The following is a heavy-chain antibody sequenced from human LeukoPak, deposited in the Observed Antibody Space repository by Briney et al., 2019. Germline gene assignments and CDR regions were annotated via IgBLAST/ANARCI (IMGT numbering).Heavy chain of an antibody. V-gene: IGHV3-74*01. CDR2: INSDGSSS. J-gene: IGHJ6*03. Sequence: GGSLRLSCAASGFTFSSYWMHWVRQAPGKGLVWVSRINSDGSSSSYADSVKGRFTISRDNAKNSLYLQMNSLRAEDTAVYYCARDLKYSSGWYSPYYYYMDVWGKGTTVTVSS. CDR1: GFTFSSYW. D-gene: IGHD6-19*01. CDR3: ARDLKYSSGWYSPYYYYMDV.